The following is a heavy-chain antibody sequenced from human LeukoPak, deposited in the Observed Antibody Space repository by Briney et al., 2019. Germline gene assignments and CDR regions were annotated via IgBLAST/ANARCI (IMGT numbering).Heavy chain of an antibody. CDR1: GGTFSSYA. CDR2: IIPIFGTA. V-gene: IGHV1-69*05. Sequence: GASVKVSCKASGGTFSSYAISWVRQAPGQGLEWMGRIIPIFGTANYAQKFQGRVTITTDESTSTAYKELSSLRSEDTAVYYCASGSYYDFWSGYSRYYYYYMDVWGKGTTVTVSS. J-gene: IGHJ6*03. CDR3: ASGSYYDFWSGYSRYYYYYMDV. D-gene: IGHD3-3*01.